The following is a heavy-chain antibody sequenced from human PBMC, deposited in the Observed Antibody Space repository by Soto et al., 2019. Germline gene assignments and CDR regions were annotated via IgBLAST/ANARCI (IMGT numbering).Heavy chain of an antibody. CDR1: GGSISSGDYY. CDR2: IYYSGST. CDR3: ARVSEHDAFDI. V-gene: IGHV4-30-4*01. J-gene: IGHJ3*02. Sequence: SETLSLTCTVSGGSISSGDYYWSWIRQPPGKGLEWIGYIYYSGSTYYNPSLKSRVTISVVTSKNQFSLKLSSVTAADMAVYYCARVSEHDAFDIWGQGTMVTVSS.